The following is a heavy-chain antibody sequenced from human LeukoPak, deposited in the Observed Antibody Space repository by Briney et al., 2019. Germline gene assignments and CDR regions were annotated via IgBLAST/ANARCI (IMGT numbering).Heavy chain of an antibody. CDR2: IYYSGST. CDR1: GGSISSYY. J-gene: IGHJ4*02. CDR3: ARGHSGWYYFDY. Sequence: SETLSLTCTVSGGSISSYYWSWIRQPPGKGLEWIGYIYYSGSTNYNPSLKRRVTISVDTSKNQFSLKLSSVTAADTAVYYCARGHSGWYYFDYWGQGTLVTVSS. D-gene: IGHD6-19*01. V-gene: IGHV4-59*01.